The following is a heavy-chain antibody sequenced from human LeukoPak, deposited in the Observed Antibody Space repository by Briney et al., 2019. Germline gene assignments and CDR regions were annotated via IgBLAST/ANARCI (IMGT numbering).Heavy chain of an antibody. CDR2: INSDGSST. D-gene: IGHD5-18*01. CDR1: GFTFSSYW. CDR3: AKGRGYNYGYIFGYFDY. Sequence: GGSLRLSCAASGFTFSSYWMHWVRQAPGKGLVWVSRINSDGSSTSYADSVKGRFTISRDNAKNTLYLQMNSLRAEDTALYYCAKGRGYNYGYIFGYFDYWGQGTLVTVSS. V-gene: IGHV3-74*01. J-gene: IGHJ4*02.